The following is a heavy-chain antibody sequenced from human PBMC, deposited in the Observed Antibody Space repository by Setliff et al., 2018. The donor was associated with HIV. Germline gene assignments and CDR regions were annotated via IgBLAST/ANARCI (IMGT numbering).Heavy chain of an antibody. D-gene: IGHD3-10*01. CDR3: VREVNIPVRGITDDAFDI. CDR1: GASMSSGDYY. CDR2: IYYSGNS. Sequence: PSETLSLTCTVSGASMSSGDYYWSWIRQPPGKGLEWIGYIYYSGNSYYNPSLKSRVTLSVDTSKNQFSLKVNSVTAADTAVYYCVREVNIPVRGITDDAFDIWGQGTMVTVSS. V-gene: IGHV4-30-4*08. J-gene: IGHJ3*02.